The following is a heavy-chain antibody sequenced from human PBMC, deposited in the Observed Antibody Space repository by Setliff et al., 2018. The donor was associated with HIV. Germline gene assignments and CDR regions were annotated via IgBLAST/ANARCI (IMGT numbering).Heavy chain of an antibody. D-gene: IGHD3-22*01. J-gene: IGHJ4*02. Sequence: SETLSLTCTVSGGSISSYYWSWIRQPPGKGLEWIGHIYIGSTNYNPSLKSRVTISVDTSKNHLSLKLSSVTAADTAVYYCTRGYDSSGYAFDSWGQGTLVTVSS. CDR3: TRGYDSSGYAFDS. V-gene: IGHV4-4*08. CDR2: IYIGST. CDR1: GGSISSYY.